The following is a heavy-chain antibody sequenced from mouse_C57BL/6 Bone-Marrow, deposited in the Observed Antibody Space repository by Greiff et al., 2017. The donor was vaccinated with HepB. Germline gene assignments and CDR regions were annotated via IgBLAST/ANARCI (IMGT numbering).Heavy chain of an antibody. CDR1: GYTFTSYG. CDR3: APITTEAEYYFDY. Sequence: QVQLKESGAELARPGASVKLSCKASGYTFTSYGISWVKQRTGQGLEWIGEIYPRSGNTYYNEKFKGKATLTADKSSSTAYMELRSLTSEDSAVYFCAPITTEAEYYFDYWGQGTTLTVSS. V-gene: IGHV1-81*01. CDR2: IYPRSGNT. D-gene: IGHD1-1*01. J-gene: IGHJ2*01.